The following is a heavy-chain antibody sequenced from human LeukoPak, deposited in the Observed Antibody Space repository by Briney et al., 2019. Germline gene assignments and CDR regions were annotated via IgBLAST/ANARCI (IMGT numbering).Heavy chain of an antibody. J-gene: IGHJ4*02. CDR3: ARSTNYYGSGRAY. Sequence: GGSLRLSCAASGFTFSSYWMSWVRQAPGKGLEWVANIKQGGSEKYYVDSVKGRFTISRDNAKNSLYLQMNSLRAEDTAVYYCARSTNYYGSGRAYWGQGTLVTVSS. CDR1: GFTFSSYW. D-gene: IGHD3-10*01. V-gene: IGHV3-7*01. CDR2: IKQGGSEK.